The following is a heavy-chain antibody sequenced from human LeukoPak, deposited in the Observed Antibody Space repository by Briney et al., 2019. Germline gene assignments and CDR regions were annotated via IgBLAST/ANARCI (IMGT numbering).Heavy chain of an antibody. J-gene: IGHJ4*02. CDR1: GGSFSGYY. CDR3: ARLYSYGDLIDY. V-gene: IGHV4-34*01. D-gene: IGHD5-18*01. CDR2: INHSGST. Sequence: SETLSLTCAVYGGSFSGYYWSWIRQPPGKGLGWIGEINHSGSTNYNPSLKSRVTISVDTSKNQFSLKLSSVTAADTAVYYCARLYSYGDLIDYWGQGTLVTVSS.